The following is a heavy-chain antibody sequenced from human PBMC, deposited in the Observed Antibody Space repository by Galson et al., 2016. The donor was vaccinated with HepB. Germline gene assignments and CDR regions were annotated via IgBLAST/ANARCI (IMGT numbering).Heavy chain of an antibody. CDR1: GFTFSSSN. J-gene: IGHJ4*02. D-gene: IGHD6-19*01. CDR3: ARVRLANFDY. V-gene: IGHV3-48*02. CDR2: IGGSGYTM. Sequence: SLRLSCAASGFTFSSSNMNWVRQAPGKGLEWVSYIGGSGYTMYYADSVKGRFSISRDNAQNSLYLQMNSLRDEDTAIYYCARVRLANFDYWGQGTLVTVSA.